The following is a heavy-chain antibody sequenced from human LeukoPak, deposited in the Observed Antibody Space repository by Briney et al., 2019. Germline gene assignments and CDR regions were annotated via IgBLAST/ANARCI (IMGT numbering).Heavy chain of an antibody. CDR1: GFTFSSYG. Sequence: GGSLRLSCAASGFTFSSYGMHWVRQAPGKGLEWVAVISYDGSNKYYADSVKGRFTISRDNSKNTLYLQMNSLRAEDTAVYYCAKGVRAYYYYYMDVWGKGTTVTISS. D-gene: IGHD1-1*01. J-gene: IGHJ6*03. CDR3: AKGVRAYYYYYMDV. V-gene: IGHV3-30*18. CDR2: ISYDGSNK.